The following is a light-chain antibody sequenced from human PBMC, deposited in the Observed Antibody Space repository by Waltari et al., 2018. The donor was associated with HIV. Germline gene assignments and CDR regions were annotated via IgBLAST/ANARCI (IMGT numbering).Light chain of an antibody. J-gene: IGKJ1*01. V-gene: IGKV1-6*01. CDR2: AAS. Sequence: ALKLTQSPSSLSAYAGARATITWRASQGIRNELGWYQQKPGKAPKLLIYAASSLQSGVPSRFSGSGSGTDFTLTISSLQPEDSATYYCLQDDSYPRTFGQGTKVEIK. CDR3: LQDDSYPRT. CDR1: QGIRNE.